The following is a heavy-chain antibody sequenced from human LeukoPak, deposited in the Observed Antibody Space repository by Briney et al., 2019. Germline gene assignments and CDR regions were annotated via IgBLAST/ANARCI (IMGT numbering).Heavy chain of an antibody. J-gene: IGHJ2*01. V-gene: IGHV4-30-2*01. CDR3: APYSRPWPYWYFDL. CDR1: GGSISSGGYS. D-gene: IGHD6-13*01. CDR2: ISHSGST. Sequence: PSETLSLTCAVSGGSISSGGYSWSWIRQPPGKGLEWIGYISHSGSTYYNPSLKSRVTISVDRSKNQFSLKLTSVTAADTAVYYFAPYSRPWPYWYFDLWGRGTLVTVSS.